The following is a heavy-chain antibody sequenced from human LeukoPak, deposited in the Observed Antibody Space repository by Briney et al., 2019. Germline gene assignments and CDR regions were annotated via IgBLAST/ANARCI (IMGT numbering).Heavy chain of an antibody. Sequence: SETLSLTCTVSGGSISSSSYYWGWIRQPPGKGLEWIGRIYYSGSTYYNPSLKSRVTISVDTSKNQFSLKLSSVTAADTAVYYCARVRDYDILTGYYNMHAFDIWGQGTMVTVSS. CDR3: ARVRDYDILTGYYNMHAFDI. D-gene: IGHD3-9*01. CDR2: IYYSGST. J-gene: IGHJ3*02. V-gene: IGHV4-39*07. CDR1: GGSISSSSYY.